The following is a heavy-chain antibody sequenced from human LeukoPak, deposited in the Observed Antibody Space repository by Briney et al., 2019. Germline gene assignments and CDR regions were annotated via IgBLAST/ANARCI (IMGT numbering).Heavy chain of an antibody. D-gene: IGHD2-2*01. V-gene: IGHV3-23*01. CDR2: ISGSGGST. CDR3: AKVRSVVPAATYYFDY. Sequence: GGSLRLSCAASGFTFSSYAMSWVRQAPGKGLEWVSAISGSGGSTYYADSVKGRFTISRDNSKNTLYLQMNSLRAGDTAVYYCAKVRSVVPAATYYFDYWGQGTLVTVSS. CDR1: GFTFSSYA. J-gene: IGHJ4*02.